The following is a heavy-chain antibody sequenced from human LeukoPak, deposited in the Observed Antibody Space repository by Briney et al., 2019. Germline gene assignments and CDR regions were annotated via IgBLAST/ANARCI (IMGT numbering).Heavy chain of an antibody. CDR3: AREGPYDSSGHPPNFDY. CDR1: GYTFTSYY. D-gene: IGHD3-22*01. Sequence: ASVKVSCKASGYTFTSYYMHWVRQAPGQGLEWMGIINPSGGSTSYAQKFQGRVTMTRDTSTSTVYMELSSLRSEDTAVYYSAREGPYDSSGHPPNFDYWGQGTLVTVSS. V-gene: IGHV1-46*01. J-gene: IGHJ4*02. CDR2: INPSGGST.